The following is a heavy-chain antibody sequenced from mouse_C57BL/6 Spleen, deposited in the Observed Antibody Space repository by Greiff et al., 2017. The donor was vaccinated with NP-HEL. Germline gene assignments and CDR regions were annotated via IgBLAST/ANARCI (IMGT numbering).Heavy chain of an antibody. D-gene: IGHD1-1*01. J-gene: IGHJ2*01. V-gene: IGHV1-62-2*01. Sequence: QVQLQQPGAELVKPGASVKMSCKASGYTFTEYTIHWVKQRSGQGLEWIGWFYPGSGSIKYNEKFKDKATLTADKSSSTVYMELNRLTSADTAVYFVARHERDYYGSSSYFDYWGQGTTLTVSS. CDR3: ARHERDYYGSSSYFDY. CDR2: FYPGSGSI. CDR1: GYTFTEYT.